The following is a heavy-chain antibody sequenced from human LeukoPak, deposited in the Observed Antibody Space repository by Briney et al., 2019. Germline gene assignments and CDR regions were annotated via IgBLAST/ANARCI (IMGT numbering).Heavy chain of an antibody. J-gene: IGHJ4*02. V-gene: IGHV4-4*07. D-gene: IGHD5-24*01. CDR1: VGSISGYY. CDR2: IYTSEST. Sequence: SETLSLTCTVSVGSISGYYWSWIRQPAGKGLEWIGRIYTSESTNYNPSLKSRVTMSIDTSKNQFSLKLTYVTAADTAVYYCARGAMATTPFFDYWGQGTLVTVSS. CDR3: ARGAMATTPFFDY.